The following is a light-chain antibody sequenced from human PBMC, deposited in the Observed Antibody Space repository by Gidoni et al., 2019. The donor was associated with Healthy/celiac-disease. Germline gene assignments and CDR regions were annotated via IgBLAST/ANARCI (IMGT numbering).Light chain of an antibody. CDR3: QQSYSTPRT. V-gene: IGKV1-39*01. CDR2: AAS. J-gene: IGKJ1*01. Sequence: DIQMTQFPSSLSASVGDRVTITCRSTQSISIYLNWYQQKPGKATKLLIYAASSLQSGVPSMFSSSGSGTDFTLTISSLQPEDFATYYCQQSYSTPRTFGQGTKVEIK. CDR1: QSISIY.